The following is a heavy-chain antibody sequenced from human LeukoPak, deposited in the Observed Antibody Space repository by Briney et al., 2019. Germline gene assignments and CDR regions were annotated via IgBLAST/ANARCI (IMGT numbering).Heavy chain of an antibody. V-gene: IGHV1-2*02. J-gene: IGHJ3*02. Sequence: GASVKLSCKASGYTFTGYNMHWVRQAQGQGHELKGWINPNSGGTNYEQKFQGRGTMTRDTSISTAYMELSRLRSDDTAVYCGARAGELWFGEWAFDIWGQGTMVTVSS. CDR1: GYTFTGYN. CDR3: ARAGELWFGEWAFDI. CDR2: INPNSGGT. D-gene: IGHD3-10*01.